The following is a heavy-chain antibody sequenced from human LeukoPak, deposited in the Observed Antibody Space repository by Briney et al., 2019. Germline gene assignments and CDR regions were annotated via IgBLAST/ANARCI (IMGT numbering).Heavy chain of an antibody. CDR3: ARDLGGTGTFHI. D-gene: IGHD2-15*01. J-gene: IGHJ3*02. V-gene: IGHV3-64*04. Sequence: GGSLRLSCSASGFTFSSYAMHWVRQAPGKGLEYVSAISSNGGSTYYADSVKGRFTISRDSSKNTLYLQMNSLRAEDTAVYYCARDLGGTGTFHIWGQGTMVTVSS. CDR1: GFTFSSYA. CDR2: ISSNGGST.